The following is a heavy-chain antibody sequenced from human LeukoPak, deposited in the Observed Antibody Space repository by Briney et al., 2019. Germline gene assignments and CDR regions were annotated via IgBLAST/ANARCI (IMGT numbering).Heavy chain of an antibody. J-gene: IGHJ6*02. CDR2: ISNTGGST. CDR1: GFTFSSYA. CDR3: AKRGAYSSGWSQKYYYYGMDV. D-gene: IGHD6-19*01. V-gene: IGHV3-23*01. Sequence: GGSLRLSCAASGFTFSSYAMSWGRQAPGKGLEWVSGISNTGGSTYYADSVKGRFTTSRDNSKNTLYLQMNSLRAEDTAVYYCAKRGAYSSGWSQKYYYYGMDVWGQGTTVTVSS.